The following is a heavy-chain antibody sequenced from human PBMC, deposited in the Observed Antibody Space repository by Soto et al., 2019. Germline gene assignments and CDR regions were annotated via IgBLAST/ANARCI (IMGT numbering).Heavy chain of an antibody. V-gene: IGHV3-21*01. CDR3: ARDRWYHSPSEFDY. Sequence: EVQLVESGGGLVKPGGSLRLSCAASGFTFSSYSMNWVRQAPGKGLEWVSSISSSSSYIYYADSVKGRFTISRDNAKNSLYLQMNSLRAEDTAVYYCARDRWYHSPSEFDYWGQGTQVTVSS. J-gene: IGHJ4*02. CDR2: ISSSSSYI. CDR1: GFTFSSYS. D-gene: IGHD2-2*01.